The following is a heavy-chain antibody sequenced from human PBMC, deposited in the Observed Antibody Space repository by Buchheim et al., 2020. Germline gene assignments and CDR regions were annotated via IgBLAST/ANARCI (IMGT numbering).Heavy chain of an antibody. J-gene: IGHJ6*03. D-gene: IGHD3-22*01. V-gene: IGHV1-69*01. CDR3: ARDRYYDSRGYYLHSYYYMDV. CDR2: IIPIFGAA. Sequence: QMQLVQSGAEVKKPGSSVKVSCKTSGGTFSTYAISWVRQAPGQGLEWMGGIIPIFGAANYAQKFQGRVTISAEESTSTAYMELNRLRSEDTAVYYCARDRYYDSRGYYLHSYYYMDVWGRGTT. CDR1: GGTFSTYA.